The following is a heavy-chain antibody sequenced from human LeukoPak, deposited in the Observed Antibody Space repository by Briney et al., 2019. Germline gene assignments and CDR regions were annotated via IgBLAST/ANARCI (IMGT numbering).Heavy chain of an antibody. V-gene: IGHV3-20*01. Sequence: GGSLRLSCAASGFTFDDYGMSWVRQTPGKGLEWVSGINWNGGSTAYADSVKGRFTISRDNAKNSLYLQMSSLRAEDTAVYHCARNLVHLWNVFDFWGLGTMVTVSS. D-gene: IGHD5-18*01. CDR3: ARNLVHLWNVFDF. J-gene: IGHJ3*01. CDR1: GFTFDDYG. CDR2: INWNGGST.